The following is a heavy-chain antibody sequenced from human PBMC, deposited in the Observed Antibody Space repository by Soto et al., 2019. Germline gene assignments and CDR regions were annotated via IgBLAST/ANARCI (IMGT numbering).Heavy chain of an antibody. Sequence: PGGYLRLSCAASGFTFSAYGLSWVRQAPGKGLEWVSTIRGSAGNTYYVDSVKGRFTISRDDSTNTVYLQMNSLRAEDTAVYYCAKPLWFGESVFDPWGQGTLVTVSS. J-gene: IGHJ5*02. CDR2: IRGSAGNT. D-gene: IGHD3-10*01. CDR1: GFTFSAYG. CDR3: AKPLWFGESVFDP. V-gene: IGHV3-23*01.